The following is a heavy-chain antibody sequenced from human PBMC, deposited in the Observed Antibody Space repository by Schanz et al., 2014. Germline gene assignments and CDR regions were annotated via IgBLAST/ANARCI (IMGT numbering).Heavy chain of an antibody. J-gene: IGHJ4*02. V-gene: IGHV4-34*01. D-gene: IGHD1-26*01. CDR1: GGSFTGYY. CDR3: AMGATILDY. Sequence: QVQLQQWGAGLLKPSETLSLTCAVYGGSFTGYYWSWIRQPPGKGLEWIGENNHSGSTKYSPSLKSRVPISGDTSKTQFSLRLSSVTAADTAVYYCAMGATILDYWGQGTLVTVSS. CDR2: NNHSGST.